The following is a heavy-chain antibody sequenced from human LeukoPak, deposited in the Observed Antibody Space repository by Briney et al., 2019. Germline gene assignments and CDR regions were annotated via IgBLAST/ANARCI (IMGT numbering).Heavy chain of an antibody. Sequence: GGSLRLSCAASGFTFSSYWMSWVRQAPGKGLEWVANIKQDGSEKHYVDSVKGRFTISRDNAKNSLYLQSLYLQINSLRAEDTAVYYCARDSSGWSKPDYWGQGTLVTVSS. CDR2: IKQDGSEK. J-gene: IGHJ4*02. V-gene: IGHV3-7*01. D-gene: IGHD6-19*01. CDR1: GFTFSSYW. CDR3: ARDSSGWSKPDY.